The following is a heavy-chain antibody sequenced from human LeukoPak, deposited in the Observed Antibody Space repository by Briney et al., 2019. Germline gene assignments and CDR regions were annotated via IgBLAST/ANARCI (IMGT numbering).Heavy chain of an antibody. D-gene: IGHD3-10*01. CDR3: ARGQYGPFSYYGSGSYDY. Sequence: SETLSLTCIVSGGSISSGSYYWSWIRQPAGKGLEWIGRIHTSGSTNYNPSLKSRVTISVDTSKNQFSLKLSSVTAADTAVYYCARGQYGPFSYYGSGSYDYWGQGTLVTVSS. CDR1: GGSISSGSYY. CDR2: IHTSGST. J-gene: IGHJ4*02. V-gene: IGHV4-61*02.